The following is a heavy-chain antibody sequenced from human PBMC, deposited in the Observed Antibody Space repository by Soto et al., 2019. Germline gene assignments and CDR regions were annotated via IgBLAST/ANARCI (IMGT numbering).Heavy chain of an antibody. Sequence: EVPLVDSGGGLVQPGGSLRLSCAAYGFTFSNYSMNWVRQAPGKGLEWVSYISSSSSTIYYADSVKGRFTISRDNAKNSLYLQMNILRAEDTAVYYCATGTLPKYWGQGTLVTVSS. CDR1: GFTFSNYS. J-gene: IGHJ4*02. V-gene: IGHV3-48*01. CDR3: ATGTLPKY. CDR2: ISSSSSTI.